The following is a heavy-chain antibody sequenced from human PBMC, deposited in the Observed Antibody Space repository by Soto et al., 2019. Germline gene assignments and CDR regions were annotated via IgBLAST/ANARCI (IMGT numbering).Heavy chain of an antibody. D-gene: IGHD2-21*02. J-gene: IGHJ6*02. CDR3: ASCGGDCYYYSYYGMDV. V-gene: IGHV1-69*01. Sequence: QVQLVQSGAEVKKPGSSVKVSCKASGGTFSSYAISWVRQAPGQGLEWMGGIIPIFGTANYAQKFQGRVTITADESTSTAYMELSSLRSEDTAVYYCASCGGDCYYYSYYGMDVWGQGTTVTVSS. CDR1: GGTFSSYA. CDR2: IIPIFGTA.